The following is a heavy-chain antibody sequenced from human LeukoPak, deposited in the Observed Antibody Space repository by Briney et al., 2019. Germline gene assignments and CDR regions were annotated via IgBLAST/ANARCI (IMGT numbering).Heavy chain of an antibody. CDR2: IYNGGST. Sequence: PSETLSLTCIVSGASFNTGDYYWHWIRQHPGKGLEWIGYIYNGGSTYYNPSLRSRVTISVDTSKNHFSLRLTSVTAADSAVYYCARGAPPDSWGQGTLVTVSS. J-gene: IGHJ4*02. CDR3: ARGAPPDS. V-gene: IGHV4-31*03. CDR1: GASFNTGDYY.